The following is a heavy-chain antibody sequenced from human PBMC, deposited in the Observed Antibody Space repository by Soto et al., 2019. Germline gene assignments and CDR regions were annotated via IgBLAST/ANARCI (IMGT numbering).Heavy chain of an antibody. CDR3: ARDQFFGSASSNNRYSYFYGMDV. J-gene: IGHJ6*02. D-gene: IGHD3-10*01. CDR2: IHSDGST. Sequence: EVQLVETGGGLIQLGGSLRLSCVASGFTVSRNYMTWVRQAPGKGLEWVSYIHSDGSTFYTESVKDRFTVSRDNSKNMLYLPMNSLMVEDTAIYYCARDQFFGSASSNNRYSYFYGMDVWGQGTTVTV. V-gene: IGHV3-53*02. CDR1: GFTVSRNY.